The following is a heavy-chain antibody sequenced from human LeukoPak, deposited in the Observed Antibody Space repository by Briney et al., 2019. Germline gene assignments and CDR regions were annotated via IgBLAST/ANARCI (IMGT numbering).Heavy chain of an antibody. J-gene: IGHJ6*03. V-gene: IGHV1-2*06. D-gene: IGHD3-22*01. CDR3: ARVTPLYYYDSSGYYYYYYYMDV. Sequence: ASVKVSCKASGYTFTGYYMHWVRQAPGQGLEWMGRINPNSGGTNYAQKSQGRVTMTRDTSISTAYMELSRLRSDDTAVYYCARVTPLYYYDSSGYYYYYYYMDVWGKGTTVTVSS. CDR1: GYTFTGYY. CDR2: INPNSGGT.